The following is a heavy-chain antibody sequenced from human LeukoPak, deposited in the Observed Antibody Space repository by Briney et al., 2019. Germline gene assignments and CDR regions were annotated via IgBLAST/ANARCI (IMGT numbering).Heavy chain of an antibody. Sequence: PGGSLRLSCAASGFSFNIYGMHWVRQAPGKGLEWVAIIWYDGSKEYYADSVKGRFTISRGNSKNTLYLQINSLRAEDTAVYYCARSFCSGGSCDTYYFAYWGQGTLVTVSS. CDR1: GFSFNIYG. J-gene: IGHJ4*02. CDR2: IWYDGSKE. CDR3: ARSFCSGGSCDTYYFAY. D-gene: IGHD2-15*01. V-gene: IGHV3-33*01.